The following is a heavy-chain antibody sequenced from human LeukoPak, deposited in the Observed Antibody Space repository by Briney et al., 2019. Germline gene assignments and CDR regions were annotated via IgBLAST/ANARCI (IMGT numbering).Heavy chain of an antibody. CDR3: ASRVGSSWYVYYFDY. J-gene: IGHJ4*02. D-gene: IGHD6-13*01. Sequence: SETLSLTCTVSGGSISSYYWTWIRQPPGKGLEWTGEINHSGSTNYDPSLESRVTISVDTSKNQFSLKLSSVTAADTAVYYCASRVGSSWYVYYFDYWGQGTLVTVSS. CDR1: GGSISSYY. CDR2: INHSGST. V-gene: IGHV4-34*01.